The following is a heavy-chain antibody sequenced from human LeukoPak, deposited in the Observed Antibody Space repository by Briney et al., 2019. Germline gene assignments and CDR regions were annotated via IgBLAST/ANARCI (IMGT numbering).Heavy chain of an antibody. CDR3: AKGRGGAAAGDAFDI. D-gene: IGHD6-13*01. V-gene: IGHV3-23*01. CDR1: GFTFSSYA. CDR2: ISGSGGST. J-gene: IGHJ3*02. Sequence: PGGSLRLSCAASGFTFSSYAINWVRQAPGKGLEWVSVISGSGGSTYNADSVKGRFTISRDNSKNTLYLQMTRLGAEDTAVYYCAKGRGGAAAGDAFDIWGQGTMVTVSS.